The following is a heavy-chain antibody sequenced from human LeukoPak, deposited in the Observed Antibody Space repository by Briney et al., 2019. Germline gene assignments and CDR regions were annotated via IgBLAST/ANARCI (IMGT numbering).Heavy chain of an antibody. V-gene: IGHV1-69*13. CDR1: GGTFSTYA. J-gene: IGHJ4*02. D-gene: IGHD3-22*01. CDR3: ARGLGDSSGYYYSDY. Sequence: SVTVSCKPSGGTFSTYAISWVRQAPGQGLEWMGGIIPIFGTGNYAQTFQGRVTITADESTSKAYMELSSLRSEDTAVYYCARGLGDSSGYYYSDYWGQGTLVTVSS. CDR2: IIPIFGTG.